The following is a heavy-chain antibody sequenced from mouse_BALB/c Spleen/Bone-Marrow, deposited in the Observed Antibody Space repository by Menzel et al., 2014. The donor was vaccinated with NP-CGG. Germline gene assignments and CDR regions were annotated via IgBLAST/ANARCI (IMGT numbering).Heavy chain of an antibody. CDR2: IYPYNGDT. CDR1: GYTFTDYN. V-gene: IGHV1S29*02. D-gene: IGHD3-3*01. CDR3: ARRDFGDF. J-gene: IGHJ2*01. Sequence: EVKLVESGPELVKPGASVKISCKASGYTFTDYNMNWVRQSHGKRLEWIGYIYPYNGDTGYNQKFKTRATLSIDHSSNTAYMELHSLASEDSAVYYCARRDFGDFWGQGTTLTVSS.